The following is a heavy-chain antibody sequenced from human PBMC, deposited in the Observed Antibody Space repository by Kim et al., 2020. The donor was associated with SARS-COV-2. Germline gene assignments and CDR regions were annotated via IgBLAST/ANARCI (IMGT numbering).Heavy chain of an antibody. Sequence: GGSLRLSCAASGFTFSSYSMNWVRQAPGKGLEWVSSISSSSSYIYYADSVKGRFTISRDNAKNSLYLQMNSLRAEDTAVYYCAREVPSYGMYVWGQGTTVTVSS. CDR1: GFTFSSYS. V-gene: IGHV3-21*01. J-gene: IGHJ6*02. CDR2: ISSSSSYI. CDR3: AREVPSYGMYV.